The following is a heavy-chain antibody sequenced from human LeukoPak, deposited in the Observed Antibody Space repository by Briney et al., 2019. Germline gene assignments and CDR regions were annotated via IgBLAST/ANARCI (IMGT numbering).Heavy chain of an antibody. CDR1: GYTFTSYG. Sequence: ASVKVSCKASGYTFTSYGISWVRQAPRQGLEWMGWMCAYNGNTNYAQKLQGRVTMTTDTSTSTAYMELRSLRSDDTAVYYCARRRYYDFWSGYYAFDIWGQGTMVTVSS. V-gene: IGHV1-18*01. D-gene: IGHD3-3*01. CDR2: MCAYNGNT. CDR3: ARRRYYDFWSGYYAFDI. J-gene: IGHJ3*02.